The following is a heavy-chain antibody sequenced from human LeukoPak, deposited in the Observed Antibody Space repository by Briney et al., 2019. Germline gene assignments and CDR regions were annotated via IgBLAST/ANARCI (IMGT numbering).Heavy chain of an antibody. CDR2: SSSSDDGK. CDR3: ARVSRGGITASWFDP. V-gene: IGHV3-23*01. J-gene: IGHJ5*02. Sequence: PGGSLRLSCTASGLSLNNYAMSWVRQVPGKGLEWVSASSSSDDGKWYAESVRGRFTISRDTSKNTVYLQMNSLKAEDTAIYYCARVSRGGITASWFDPWGQGTLVTVSS. CDR1: GLSLNNYA. D-gene: IGHD6-13*01.